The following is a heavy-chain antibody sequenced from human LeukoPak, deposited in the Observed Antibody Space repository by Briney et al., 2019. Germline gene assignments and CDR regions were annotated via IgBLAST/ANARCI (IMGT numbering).Heavy chain of an antibody. CDR2: IYYSGGT. Sequence: QSSETLSLTCTVSGGSISSSSYYWGWIRQPPGKGLEWIGSIYYSGGTYYNPSLKSRVTISVDTSKKQFSLKLSSVTAADTAVYYCARRNPVAGFDYWGQGTLVTVSS. CDR3: ARRNPVAGFDY. J-gene: IGHJ4*02. CDR1: GGSISSSSYY. V-gene: IGHV4-39*01. D-gene: IGHD6-19*01.